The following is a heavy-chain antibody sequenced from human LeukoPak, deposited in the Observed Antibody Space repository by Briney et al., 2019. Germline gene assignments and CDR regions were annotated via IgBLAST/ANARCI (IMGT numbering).Heavy chain of an antibody. CDR1: GYTFTSYA. CDR3: AREAAWFGEYYFDY. D-gene: IGHD3-10*01. V-gene: IGHV1-3*01. CDR2: INAGNGNT. J-gene: IGHJ4*02. Sequence: ASVKVSCKASGYTFTSYAMHWVRQAPGQRLEWMGWINAGNGNTKYSQKFQGRVTITRDTSASTAYMELSSLRSEDTAVYYCAREAAWFGEYYFDYWGQGTQVTVSS.